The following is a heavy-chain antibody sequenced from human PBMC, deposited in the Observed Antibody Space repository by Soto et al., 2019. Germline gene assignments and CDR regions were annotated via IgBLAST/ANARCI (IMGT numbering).Heavy chain of an antibody. D-gene: IGHD2-2*01. CDR1: GDSVRSGSFY. J-gene: IGHJ4*02. CDR3: ARDSTAFLFDY. CDR2: IYYTGRT. Sequence: QVQLQESGPGRVKPSETLSLTCSVSGDSVRSGSFYWSWIRQPPGRGLEWIGYIYYTGRTSYNPSLQNRVTISIDTSKNQFSLNLTSVTAADTAVYYCARDSTAFLFDYWGQVALVTVSS. V-gene: IGHV4-61*01.